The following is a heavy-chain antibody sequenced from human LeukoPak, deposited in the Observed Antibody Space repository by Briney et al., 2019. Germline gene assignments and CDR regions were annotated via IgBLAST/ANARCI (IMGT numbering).Heavy chain of an antibody. V-gene: IGHV1-2*02. CDR1: GYTFTDYY. CDR2: INPNNVGT. J-gene: IGHJ5*02. Sequence: ASVKVSCKSSGYTFTDYYIHWVRQAPGQGLEWMGWINPNNVGTNYAQKFQDRVTMTRDTSMSAAYMEISRLTYDDTAVYYCGRGIQSFDPWGQGTLVTVSS. CDR3: GRGIQSFDP.